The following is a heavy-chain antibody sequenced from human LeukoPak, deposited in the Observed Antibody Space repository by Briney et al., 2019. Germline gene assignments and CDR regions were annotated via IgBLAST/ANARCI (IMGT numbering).Heavy chain of an antibody. CDR1: GFTFSSYS. CDR3: ARDGWPGSSYYRPFDY. V-gene: IGHV3-21*01. CDR2: ISSGSGYI. D-gene: IGHD6-13*01. J-gene: IGHJ4*02. Sequence: GGSLRLSCAASGFTFSSYSINWVRQAPGKGREWVSSISSGSGYIYYADSVKGRFTISRDDAKSSLYLQMNSLRADDTAVYYCARDGWPGSSYYRPFDYWGQGTLVTVSS.